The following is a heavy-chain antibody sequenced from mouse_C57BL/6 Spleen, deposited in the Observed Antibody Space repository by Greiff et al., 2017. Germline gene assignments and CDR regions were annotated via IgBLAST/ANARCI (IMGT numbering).Heavy chain of an antibody. CDR1: GYTFTSYW. CDR2: IYPSDSET. CDR3: ARSGSNFPFDY. Sequence: QVQLKQPGAELVRPGSSVKLSCKASGYTFTSYWMDWVKQRPGQGLEWIGNIYPSDSETHYNQKFKDKATLTVDKSSSTAYMQLSSLTSEDSAVYYCARSGSNFPFDYWGQGTTLTVSS. J-gene: IGHJ2*01. V-gene: IGHV1-61*01. D-gene: IGHD2-5*01.